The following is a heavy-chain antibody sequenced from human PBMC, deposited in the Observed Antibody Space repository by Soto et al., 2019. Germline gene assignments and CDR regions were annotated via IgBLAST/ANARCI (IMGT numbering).Heavy chain of an antibody. CDR3: ARDRCTNGVCYAPSDY. V-gene: IGHV3-64*01. CDR2: ISSNGRST. J-gene: IGHJ4*02. Sequence: GGSLRLPCATAGFTFSTYAMHLIRQAPGKGLEYVSAISSNGRSTYYANSVKGRFTTSRDNSKNTLYLQMDSLRAEDMAVYYYARDRCTNGVCYAPSDYWGQGTLVTVSS. D-gene: IGHD2-8*01. CDR1: GFTFSTYA.